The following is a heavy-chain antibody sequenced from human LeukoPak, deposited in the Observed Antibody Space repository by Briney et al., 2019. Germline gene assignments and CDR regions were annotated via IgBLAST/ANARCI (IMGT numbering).Heavy chain of an antibody. CDR2: IYYSGST. J-gene: IGHJ4*02. CDR3: ARDLRTAKSIAARSPL. V-gene: IGHV4-39*07. Sequence: SETLSLTCTVSGGSISSSSYYWGWIRQPPGKGLEWIGSIYYSGSTYYNPSLKSRVTISVDTSKNQFSLKLSSVTAADTAVYYCARDLRTAKSIAARSPLWGQGTLVTVSS. CDR1: GGSISSSSYY. D-gene: IGHD6-6*01.